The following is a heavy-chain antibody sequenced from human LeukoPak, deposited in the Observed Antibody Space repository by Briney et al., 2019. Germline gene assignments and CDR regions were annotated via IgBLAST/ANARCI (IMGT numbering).Heavy chain of an antibody. CDR2: IWYDGSNK. Sequence: TGRSLRLSWAASGFTFGSYGMHWVRQAPGKGLEWVAVIWYDGSNKYYADSVKGRFTISRDNSNNTLYLQMNSLRAEDTAVYYCAKALAGTGLGYWGQGTLVTVSS. V-gene: IGHV3-33*06. CDR3: AKALAGTGLGY. CDR1: GFTFGSYG. J-gene: IGHJ4*02. D-gene: IGHD6-13*01.